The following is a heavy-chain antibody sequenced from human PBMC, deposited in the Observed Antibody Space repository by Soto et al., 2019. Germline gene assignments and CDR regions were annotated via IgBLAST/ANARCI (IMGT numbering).Heavy chain of an antibody. CDR3: ARRGYGSRWPNVYMDV. Sequence: EAQLVESGGGLVQPGGSLRLSCAASGFTFSNYAMHWVRQAPGKGLGYVSGISNNGAHTDYAKSVKGRFTISRDNSENTLYLQMGSLRAEDMALYYCARRGYGSRWPNVYMDVWGKGTTVTVSS. D-gene: IGHD6-13*01. CDR1: GFTFSNYA. J-gene: IGHJ6*03. CDR2: ISNNGAHT. V-gene: IGHV3-64*01.